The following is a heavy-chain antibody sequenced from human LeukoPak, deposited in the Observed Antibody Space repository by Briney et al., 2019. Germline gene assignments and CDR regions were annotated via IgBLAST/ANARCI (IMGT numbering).Heavy chain of an antibody. J-gene: IGHJ5*02. Sequence: PSETLSLTCAVYGESFSGYYWTWIRQPPGKGLEWIGEINHSGSTNYNPSLKSRVTISLDTSKNQFSLKLSSVTAADTAVYYCAQMNTGIHLWGQGTLVTVSS. V-gene: IGHV4-34*01. CDR2: INHSGST. CDR3: AQMNTGIHL. D-gene: IGHD5-18*01. CDR1: GESFSGYY.